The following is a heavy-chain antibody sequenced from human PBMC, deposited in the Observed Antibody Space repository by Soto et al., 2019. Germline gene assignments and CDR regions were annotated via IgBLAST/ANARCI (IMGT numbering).Heavy chain of an antibody. V-gene: IGHV6-1*01. Sequence: PSQTLSLTCAISGDSVSSDTATWDWIRQSPSRGLEWLGRTYYRSKWYKDYAVSVKSRINISPDTSKNQFSLQLNSVTPEDTAVYYWASESQGHSGLAPWGQETLVPVP. D-gene: IGHD6-25*01. CDR2: TYYRSKWYK. CDR1: GDSVSSDTAT. J-gene: IGHJ5*02. CDR3: ASESQGHSGLAP.